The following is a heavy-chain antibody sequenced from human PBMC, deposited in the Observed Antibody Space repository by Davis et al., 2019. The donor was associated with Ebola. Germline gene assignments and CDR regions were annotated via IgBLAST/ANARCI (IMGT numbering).Heavy chain of an antibody. CDR3: ARGQIGYSGRFRFDS. CDR2: MSPSTGNT. Sequence: AASVKVSCKASGYTFTSYDMSWVRQAPGQGLEWMGWMSPSTGNTGYAQKFQGRVTMTRNISISTAYMELSSLRSDDTAVYYCARGQIGYSGRFRFDSWGQGTLVTVSS. V-gene: IGHV1-8*01. CDR1: GYTFTSYD. J-gene: IGHJ4*02. D-gene: IGHD5-12*01.